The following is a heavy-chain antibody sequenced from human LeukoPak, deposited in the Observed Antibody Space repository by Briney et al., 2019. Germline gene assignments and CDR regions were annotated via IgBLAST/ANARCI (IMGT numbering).Heavy chain of an antibody. CDR2: INSDGSST. J-gene: IGHJ6*03. D-gene: IGHD3-10*01. CDR3: ARATLLVRGVDADMDV. CDR1: GFSFSSYW. Sequence: LPGGSLRLSCAASGFSFSSYWMHWVRQAPGKGLVWVSRINSDGSSTSYADSVKGRFTISRDNAKNTLYLQMNSLRAEDTAVYYCARATLLVRGVDADMDVWGKGTTVTVSS. V-gene: IGHV3-74*01.